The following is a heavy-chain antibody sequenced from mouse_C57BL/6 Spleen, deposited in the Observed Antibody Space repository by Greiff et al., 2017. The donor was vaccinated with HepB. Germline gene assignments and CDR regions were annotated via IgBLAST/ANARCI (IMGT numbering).Heavy chain of an antibody. CDR2: IDPSDSYT. Sequence: QVQLQQPGAELVKPGASVKLSCKASGYTFTSYWMQWVKQRPGQGLEWIGEIDPSDSYTNYNQKFKGKATLTVDTSSSTAYMQLSSLTSEDSAVSYCARSEYYAMDYWGQGTSVTVSS. V-gene: IGHV1-50*01. CDR3: ARSEYYAMDY. CDR1: GYTFTSYW. J-gene: IGHJ4*01.